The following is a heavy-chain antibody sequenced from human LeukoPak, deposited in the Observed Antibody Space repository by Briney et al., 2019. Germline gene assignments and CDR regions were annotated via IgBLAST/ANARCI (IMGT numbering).Heavy chain of an antibody. CDR1: GFTFSSYW. D-gene: IGHD2-2*01. V-gene: IGHV3-7*01. Sequence: SGGSRRLSCAASGFTFSSYWMSWVRQAPGKGLEWVANIKQDGSEKYYVDSVKGRFTISRDNAKNSLYLQMNSLRAEDTAVYYCASYIPAANHYYYYYMDVWGKGTTVTVSS. J-gene: IGHJ6*03. CDR3: ASYIPAANHYYYYYMDV. CDR2: IKQDGSEK.